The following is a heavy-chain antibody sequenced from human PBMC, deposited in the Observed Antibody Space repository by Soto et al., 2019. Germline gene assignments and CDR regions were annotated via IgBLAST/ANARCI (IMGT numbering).Heavy chain of an antibody. J-gene: IGHJ4*02. D-gene: IGHD2-2*01. Sequence: GGSLRLSCVGSGFTFSDHGMHWVRQAPGKGLEWVAVIWYDGSNAYYADSVKGRFTISRDNSKNTLYLQMYSLRAEDTGVYYCTRDEPAANGLHYWGQGTLVTVSS. CDR3: TRDEPAANGLHY. V-gene: IGHV3-33*01. CDR2: IWYDGSNA. CDR1: GFTFSDHG.